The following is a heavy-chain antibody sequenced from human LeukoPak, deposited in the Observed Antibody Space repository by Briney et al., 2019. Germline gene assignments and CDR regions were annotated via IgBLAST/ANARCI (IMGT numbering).Heavy chain of an antibody. J-gene: IGHJ6*04. CDR1: GFTFSDSY. D-gene: IGHD3-22*01. V-gene: IGHV3-11*04. CDR2: IDKSGGTT. CDR3: AKDLRSITMIVVVNGLDV. Sequence: GGSLRLSCAASGFTFSDSYMTWIRQAPGKGLEWVAFIDKSGGTTYYADSVKGRFTISRDNAKSSLYLEMNSLRAEDTAVYYCAKDLRSITMIVVVNGLDVWGKGTTVTISS.